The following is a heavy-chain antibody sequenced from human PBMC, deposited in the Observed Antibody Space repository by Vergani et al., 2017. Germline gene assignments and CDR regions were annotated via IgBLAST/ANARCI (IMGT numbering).Heavy chain of an antibody. J-gene: IGHJ6*03. CDR2: IDHTGRP. CDR3: ARVNTETNGHLYYYYYMDV. CDR1: GGSFTSYH. D-gene: IGHD4-11*01. V-gene: IGHV4-34*01. Sequence: QVQLQQCGGLLKPSETLSLTCVVNGGSFTSYHWTWIRQSPGEGLEWVGDIDHTGRPDYNPSLKSRLTMSVDKSRNQFSLTLNSVTATDTAIYFCARVNTETNGHLYYYYYMDVWGQGTAVTVS.